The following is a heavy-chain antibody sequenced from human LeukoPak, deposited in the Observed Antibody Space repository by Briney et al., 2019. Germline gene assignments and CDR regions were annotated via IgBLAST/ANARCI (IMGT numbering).Heavy chain of an antibody. CDR2: IYYSGST. CDR3: ARGPYDSSGYYLNYYFDY. J-gene: IGHJ4*02. Sequence: SVTLSLTCTVSGGSISSYYWSWIRQPPGKGLEWIGYIYYSGSTNYNPSLKSRVTISVDTSKNQFSLKLSSVTAADTAVYYCARGPYDSSGYYLNYYFDYWGQGTLVTVSS. D-gene: IGHD3-22*01. V-gene: IGHV4-59*01. CDR1: GGSISSYY.